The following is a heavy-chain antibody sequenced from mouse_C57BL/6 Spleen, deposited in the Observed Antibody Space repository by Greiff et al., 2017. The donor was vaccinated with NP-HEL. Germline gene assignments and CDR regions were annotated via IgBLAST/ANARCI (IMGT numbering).Heavy chain of an antibody. CDR1: GYSITSGYY. Sequence: EVKLMESGPGLVKPSQSLSLTCSVTGYSITSGYYWNWIRQFPGNKLEWMGYISYDGSNNYNPSLKNRISITRDTSKNQFFRKLNSVTTEDTATYYCARVYDGYYGPKYFDYWGQGTTLTVSS. D-gene: IGHD2-3*01. V-gene: IGHV3-6*01. J-gene: IGHJ2*01. CDR2: ISYDGSN. CDR3: ARVYDGYYGPKYFDY.